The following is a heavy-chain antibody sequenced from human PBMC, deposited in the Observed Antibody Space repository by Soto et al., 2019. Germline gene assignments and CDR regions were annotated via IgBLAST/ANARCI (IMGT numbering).Heavy chain of an antibody. CDR1: GYTFTSYG. Sequence: ASGKVSCKASGYTFTSYGISWVRQAPGQGLEWMGWISAYNGNTNYAQKLQGRVTMTTDTSTSTAYMELRSLRSDDTAVYYCARGLSRYCSRTSCSNWFDPWGQGTLVTVSS. D-gene: IGHD2-2*01. CDR3: ARGLSRYCSRTSCSNWFDP. CDR2: ISAYNGNT. V-gene: IGHV1-18*01. J-gene: IGHJ5*02.